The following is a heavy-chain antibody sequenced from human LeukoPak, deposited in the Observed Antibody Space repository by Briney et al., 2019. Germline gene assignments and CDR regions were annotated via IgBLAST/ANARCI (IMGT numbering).Heavy chain of an antibody. CDR1: GVSTTNGIYY. Sequence: PSETLSLTCTVSGVSTTNGIYYWSWIRQPPGKGLEWIGEINHSGSTNYNPSLKSRVTISVDTSKNQFSLKLSSVTAADTAVYYCARGERTYYDFWSGFPPHYWGQGTLVTVSS. CDR2: INHSGST. J-gene: IGHJ4*02. V-gene: IGHV4-39*07. D-gene: IGHD3-3*01. CDR3: ARGERTYYDFWSGFPPHY.